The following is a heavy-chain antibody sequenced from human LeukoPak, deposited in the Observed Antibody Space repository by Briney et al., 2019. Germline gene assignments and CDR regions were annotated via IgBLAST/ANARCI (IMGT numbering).Heavy chain of an antibody. Sequence: GASVKVSCKALDYTFVSYDINWVRQATGQGLEWMGWMNPDSGDTGYAQKFQGRVTMTRDTSINTACMELSSLTSEDTAVYYCARGTPSGWLGAVYWGQETLVTVSS. CDR1: DYTFVSYD. D-gene: IGHD3-22*01. J-gene: IGHJ4*02. CDR2: MNPDSGDT. V-gene: IGHV1-8*01. CDR3: ARGTPSGWLGAVY.